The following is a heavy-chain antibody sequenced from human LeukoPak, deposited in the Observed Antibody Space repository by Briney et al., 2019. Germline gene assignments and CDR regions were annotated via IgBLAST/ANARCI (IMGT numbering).Heavy chain of an antibody. CDR3: ARERTTVTRNYFDY. CDR2: INPNSGGT. Sequence: ASVKVSCKASGYTFTGYYMHWVRQAPGQGLEWMGWINPNSGGTNYAQKFQGRVTMTRDTSISTAYMELGRLRSDDTAVYFCARERTTVTRNYFDYWGQGTLVTVSS. V-gene: IGHV1-2*02. D-gene: IGHD4-17*01. J-gene: IGHJ4*02. CDR1: GYTFTGYY.